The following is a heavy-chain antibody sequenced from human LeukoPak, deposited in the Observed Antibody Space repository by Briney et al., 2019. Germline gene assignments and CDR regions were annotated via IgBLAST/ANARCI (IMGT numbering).Heavy chain of an antibody. Sequence: SVKVSCKASGGTFSSYAISCVRQAPGQGLEWMGGIIPIFGTANYAQKFQGRVTITADKSTSTAYMELSSLRSEDTAVYYCAREDWNDWDYYYGMDVWGKGTTVTVSS. D-gene: IGHD1-1*01. CDR2: IIPIFGTA. V-gene: IGHV1-69*06. J-gene: IGHJ6*04. CDR3: AREDWNDWDYYYGMDV. CDR1: GGTFSSYA.